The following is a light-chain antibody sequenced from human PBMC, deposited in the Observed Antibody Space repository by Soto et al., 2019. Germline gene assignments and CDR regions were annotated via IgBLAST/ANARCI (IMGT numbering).Light chain of an antibody. CDR2: WPS. V-gene: IGKV4-1*01. Sequence: DIVMTQSPDSLAVSLGERATINCKSSQSILHSSNNKNYLVWYQQKPGQPPKLLNYWPSTRGSGVPDRFSGSGSETDFTLTISSLQAEDVAVYYCQQYYSSPYTFGQGTKLEIK. CDR3: QQYYSSPYT. J-gene: IGKJ2*01. CDR1: QSILHSSNNKNY.